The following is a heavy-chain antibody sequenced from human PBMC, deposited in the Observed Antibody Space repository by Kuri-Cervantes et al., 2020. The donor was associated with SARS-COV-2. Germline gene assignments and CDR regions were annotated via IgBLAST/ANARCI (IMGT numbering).Heavy chain of an antibody. J-gene: IGHJ4*02. Sequence: GESLKISCAASGFTFSSYGMHWVRQAPGKGPEWVAFIRYDGSNKYYADSVKGRFTISRDNSKNTLYLQMNSLRAEDTAVYYCAKGIAVAGTGGFDYWGQGTLVTVSS. CDR1: GFTFSSYG. D-gene: IGHD6-19*01. CDR2: IRYDGSNK. CDR3: AKGIAVAGTGGFDY. V-gene: IGHV3-30*02.